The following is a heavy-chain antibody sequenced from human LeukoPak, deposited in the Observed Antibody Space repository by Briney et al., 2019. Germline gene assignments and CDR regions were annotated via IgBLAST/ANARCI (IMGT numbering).Heavy chain of an antibody. D-gene: IGHD2-2*01. CDR3: ARGYCSSTSCYWGRAFDI. V-gene: IGHV4-31*03. J-gene: IGHJ3*02. CDR1: GGSISSGGYY. CDR2: IYYSGST. Sequence: PSQTLSLTCTVSGGSISSGGYYWSWIRQHPGKGLEWIGYIYYSGSTYYNPSLKSRVTISVDTSKNQFSLKLSSVTAADTAVYYCARGYCSSTSCYWGRAFDIWGQGTMVTVPS.